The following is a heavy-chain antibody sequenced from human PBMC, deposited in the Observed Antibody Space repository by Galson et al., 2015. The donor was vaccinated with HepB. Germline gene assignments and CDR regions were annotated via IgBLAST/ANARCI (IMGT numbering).Heavy chain of an antibody. CDR3: TRERPSLLWFGELWVRDY. J-gene: IGHJ4*02. CDR1: GFTFGDYA. Sequence: SLRLSCAASGFTFGDYAMSWVRQAPGKGLEWVGFIRSKAYGGTTEYAASVKGRFTISRDDSKSIAYLQMNSLKTEDTAVYYCTRERPSLLWFGELWVRDYWGQGTLVTVSS. CDR2: IRSKAYGGTT. V-gene: IGHV3-49*04. D-gene: IGHD3-10*01.